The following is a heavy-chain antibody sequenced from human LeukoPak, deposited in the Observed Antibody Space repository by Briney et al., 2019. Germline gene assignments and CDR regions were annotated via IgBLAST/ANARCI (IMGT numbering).Heavy chain of an antibody. V-gene: IGHV3-23*01. Sequence: PGGSLRLSCAASGFTFSSYEMNWVRQAPGKGLEYVSVIRGGGGVQYYAASVKGRFTISRDNSKNTLYLQMNSLRAEDTAVYYCAKSSHSFGNDALDIWGQGTMVTVSS. D-gene: IGHD5-18*01. CDR3: AKSSHSFGNDALDI. J-gene: IGHJ3*02. CDR2: IRGGGGVQ. CDR1: GFTFSSYE.